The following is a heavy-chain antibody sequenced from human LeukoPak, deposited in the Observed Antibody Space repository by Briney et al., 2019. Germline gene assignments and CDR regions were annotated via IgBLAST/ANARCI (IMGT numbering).Heavy chain of an antibody. CDR3: ARGGVINPHFDY. CDR2: INHSGST. J-gene: IGHJ4*02. V-gene: IGHV4-34*01. Sequence: SETLSLTCAVYGGSFSGYYWSWIRQPPGKGLEWIGEINHSGSTNYNPSLKSRATISVDTSKNQFSLKLSSVTAADTAVYYCARGGVINPHFDYWGQGTLVTVSS. CDR1: GGSFSGYY. D-gene: IGHD3-10*01.